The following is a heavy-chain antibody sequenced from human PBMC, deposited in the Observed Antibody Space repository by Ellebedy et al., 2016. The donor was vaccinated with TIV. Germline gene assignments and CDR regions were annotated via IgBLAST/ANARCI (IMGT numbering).Heavy chain of an antibody. D-gene: IGHD2-2*01. CDR3: ARGPLGVCSSTSCQYYYYYYGMDV. V-gene: IGHV4-34*01. Sequence: SETLSLXXAVYGGSFSGYYWSWIRQPPGKGLEWIGEINHSGSTNYNPSLKSRVTISVDTSKNQFSLKLSSVTAADTAVYYCARGPLGVCSSTSCQYYYYYYGMDVWGQGTTVTVSS. CDR2: INHSGST. J-gene: IGHJ6*02. CDR1: GGSFSGYY.